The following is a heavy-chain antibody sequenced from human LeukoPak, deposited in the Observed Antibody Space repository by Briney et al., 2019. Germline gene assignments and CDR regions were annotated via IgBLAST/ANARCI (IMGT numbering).Heavy chain of an antibody. D-gene: IGHD2-15*01. V-gene: IGHV3-23*01. CDR1: GFTFSSYA. CDR3: AKRDCSGGSCRTTTFDY. Sequence: GACLRLSCAASGFTFSSYAMSWVRQAPGKGLEWVSAISSGGGSPYYADSVKGRFTISRDNSKNTLYLQMNSLRAEDTAVYYCAKRDCSGGSCRTTTFDYWGQGTLVTVSS. J-gene: IGHJ4*02. CDR2: ISSGGGSP.